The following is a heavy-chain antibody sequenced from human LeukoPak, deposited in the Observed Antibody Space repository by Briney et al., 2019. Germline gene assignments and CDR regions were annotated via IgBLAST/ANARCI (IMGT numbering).Heavy chain of an antibody. CDR3: ASSLRRGYSYGQFDY. CDR2: IYYSGST. Sequence: SETLSLTCTVSGGSISSGDYYWSWIRQPPGKGLEWIGYIYYSGSTYYNPSLKSRVTISVDTSKNQFSLKLGSVTAADTAVYYCASSLRRGYSYGQFDYWGQGTLVTVSS. J-gene: IGHJ4*02. D-gene: IGHD5-18*01. V-gene: IGHV4-30-4*01. CDR1: GGSISSGDYY.